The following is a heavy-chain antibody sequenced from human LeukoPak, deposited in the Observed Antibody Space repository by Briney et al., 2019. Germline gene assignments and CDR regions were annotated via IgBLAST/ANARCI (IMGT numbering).Heavy chain of an antibody. V-gene: IGHV3-30*02. D-gene: IGHD5-12*01. J-gene: IGHJ4*02. CDR1: GFTFSPYA. CDR3: AKVDIVATIDAGRLVDY. Sequence: QPGMSLRLSCAASGFTFSPYAMHWVRLAPGKGLEWVAVIRSDATTTQYADSVKGRFTISRDNSKNTLYLQMNSLRAEDTAVYYCAKVDIVATIDAGRLVDYWGQGTLVTVSS. CDR2: IRSDATTT.